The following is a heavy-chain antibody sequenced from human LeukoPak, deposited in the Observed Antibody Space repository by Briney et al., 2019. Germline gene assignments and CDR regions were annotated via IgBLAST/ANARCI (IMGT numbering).Heavy chain of an antibody. CDR2: ISYGGST. CDR1: GGSISNYY. Sequence: PSETLSLTCTVSGGSISNYYWSWIRQPPGKGLEWIGYISYGGSTRYNPSLKSRVSTSLDTSKNQFSLKLSSVTAADTAVYYCARRGYSVTATGLGYWYFDLWGRGTLVTVPS. CDR3: ARRGYSVTATGLGYWYFDL. D-gene: IGHD6-13*01. V-gene: IGHV4-59*08. J-gene: IGHJ2*01.